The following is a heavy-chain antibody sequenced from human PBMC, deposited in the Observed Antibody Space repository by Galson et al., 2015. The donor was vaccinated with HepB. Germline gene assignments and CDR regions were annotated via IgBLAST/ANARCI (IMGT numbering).Heavy chain of an antibody. D-gene: IGHD3-22*01. CDR3: AKDFLLGGYYDSSGTRNWFDP. CDR2: ISYDGSNK. CDR1: GFTFSRYG. J-gene: IGHJ5*02. Sequence: SLRLSCAASGFTFSRYGMHWVRQASGKGLEWVAVISYDGSNKYYADSVKGRFTISRDNSKNTLYLQMNSLRAEDTAVYYCAKDFLLGGYYDSSGTRNWFDPWGQGTLVTVSS. V-gene: IGHV3-30*18.